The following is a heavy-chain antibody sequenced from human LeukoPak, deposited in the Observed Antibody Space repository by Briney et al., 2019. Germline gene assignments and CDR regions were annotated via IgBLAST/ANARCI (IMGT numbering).Heavy chain of an antibody. V-gene: IGHV3-23*01. CDR1: GFTFSNYA. Sequence: GGSLRLSCAASGFTFSNYAMSWVRQAPGKGLEWVSTISGSGGSAYYADSVKGWFTISGDNSKNTLYLQMSSLRAEDTAVYYCAKELASGDDAFDIWGQGTLVTVSA. D-gene: IGHD2-15*01. CDR3: AKELASGDDAFDI. CDR2: ISGSGGSA. J-gene: IGHJ3*02.